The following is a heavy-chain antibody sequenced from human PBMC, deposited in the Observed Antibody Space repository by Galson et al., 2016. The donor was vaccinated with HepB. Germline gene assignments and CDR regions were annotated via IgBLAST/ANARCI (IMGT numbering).Heavy chain of an antibody. Sequence: SETLSLTCTVSGGSISSSSYYWGWIRQPPGKGLEWIGGIYYSGSTYYNPSLQSRVTISVDTSKNQFSLKMSSVTAADTAVYYCARRFRYAYGPPYGMDVWGQGTTVTFSS. CDR3: ARRFRYAYGPPYGMDV. V-gene: IGHV4-39*01. J-gene: IGHJ6*02. D-gene: IGHD5-18*01. CDR2: IYYSGST. CDR1: GGSISSSSYY.